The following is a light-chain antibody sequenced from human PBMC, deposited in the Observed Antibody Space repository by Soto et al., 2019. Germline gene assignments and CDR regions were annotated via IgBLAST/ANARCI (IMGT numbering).Light chain of an antibody. Sequence: DIVLTQSPGTLSLSLGERPTLSCRASQRITNNYLAWYQQKPGQAPRLLIYLASNRAAGIPDRFSGSGSGTDFTLTINRLEPDDFAVYHCQQYGSSPWTFGQGTKVDIK. V-gene: IGKV3-20*01. CDR3: QQYGSSPWT. CDR1: QRITNNY. CDR2: LAS. J-gene: IGKJ1*01.